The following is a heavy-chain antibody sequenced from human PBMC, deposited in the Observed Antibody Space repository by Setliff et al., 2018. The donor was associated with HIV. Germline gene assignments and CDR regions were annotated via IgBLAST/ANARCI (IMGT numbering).Heavy chain of an antibody. D-gene: IGHD3-16*01. J-gene: IGHJ3*02. CDR1: GYSFTNYW. V-gene: IGHV5-51*01. Sequence: GESLKISCTGSGYSFTNYWIGWVRQMPGKGLEWMGIIFPGDSDTRYSPSFHGQVTFSADTTVDTAYLQWNTLKSSDTAMYYCAREIRTIEGGALDIWGQGTSVTVSS. CDR3: AREIRTIEGGALDI. CDR2: IFPGDSDT.